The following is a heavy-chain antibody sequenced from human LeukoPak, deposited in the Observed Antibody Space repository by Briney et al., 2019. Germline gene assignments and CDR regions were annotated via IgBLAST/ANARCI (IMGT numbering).Heavy chain of an antibody. Sequence: GGSLRLSCAASGFTFSSYSMNWVRQAPGKGLEWVSYISSSSSTIYYADSVKGRFTISRDNAKNSLYLQMNSLRAEDTAVYYCARDAPLYYDILTGYDYWGQGTLVTVSS. CDR3: ARDAPLYYDILTGYDY. J-gene: IGHJ4*02. CDR1: GFTFSSYS. CDR2: ISSSSSTI. V-gene: IGHV3-48*04. D-gene: IGHD3-9*01.